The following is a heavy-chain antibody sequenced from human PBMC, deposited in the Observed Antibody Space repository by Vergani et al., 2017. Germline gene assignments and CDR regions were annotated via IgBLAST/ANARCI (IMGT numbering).Heavy chain of an antibody. CDR3: ARGNYYGSGTYVDP. Sequence: ELQLMESGGGLVQPGGSLRLSCAASGSTASVNYMTWFRQAPGKGLEWVSHIYSGDETYYADSVKGRVTISRDTSKNTLHLQINNLRVEDTAVYYCARGNYYGSGTYVDPWGQGTLVTVSS. J-gene: IGHJ5*02. D-gene: IGHD3-10*01. CDR2: IYSGDET. CDR1: GSTASVNY. V-gene: IGHV3-66*02.